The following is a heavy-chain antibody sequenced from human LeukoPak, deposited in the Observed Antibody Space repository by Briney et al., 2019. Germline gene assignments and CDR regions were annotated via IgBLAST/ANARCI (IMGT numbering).Heavy chain of an antibody. CDR1: GFTFGDYA. Sequence: GGSLRLSCTASGFTFGDYAMSWVRQAPGKGLEWVGFIRSKAYGGTTEYAAPAKGRFTISRDDSKNTLYLQMNSLKTEDTAVYYCTTSRQGYYYYYMDIWGKGTTVTVSS. J-gene: IGHJ6*03. V-gene: IGHV3-49*04. CDR3: TTSRQGYYYYYMDI. CDR2: IRSKAYGGTT.